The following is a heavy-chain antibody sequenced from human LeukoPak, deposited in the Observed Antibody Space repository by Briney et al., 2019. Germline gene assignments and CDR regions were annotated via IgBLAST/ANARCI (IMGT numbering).Heavy chain of an antibody. Sequence: GGSLRLSCAASGFTLSGYGMHWVRQAPGKGLEWVAAISYDGSKEYYADSVKGRFTISRDSSKNTLYLQMNSLRAEDTAVYYCAKDLRAIYDVLTGYLDAFDLWGQGTMVTVSS. J-gene: IGHJ3*01. CDR3: AKDLRAIYDVLTGYLDAFDL. CDR2: ISYDGSKE. V-gene: IGHV3-30*18. D-gene: IGHD3-9*01. CDR1: GFTLSGYG.